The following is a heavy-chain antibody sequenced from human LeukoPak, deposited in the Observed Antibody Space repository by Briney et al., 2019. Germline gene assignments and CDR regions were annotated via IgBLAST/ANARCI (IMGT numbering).Heavy chain of an antibody. J-gene: IGHJ4*02. CDR3: AKDALIGGSGSYFDY. Sequence: HSGGSLRLSCAASGFTFSSYAMSWVRQAPGKGLEWVSAISGSGGSTYYADSVRGRFTISRDNSKNTLYLQMNSLRAEDTAVTYCAKDALIGGSGSYFDYWGQGTLVTVSS. CDR1: GFTFSSYA. CDR2: ISGSGGST. V-gene: IGHV3-23*01. D-gene: IGHD3-10*01.